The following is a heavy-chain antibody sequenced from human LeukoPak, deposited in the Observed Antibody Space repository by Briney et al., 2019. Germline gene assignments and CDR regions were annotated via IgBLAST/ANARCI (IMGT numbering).Heavy chain of an antibody. CDR1: GFTFHDYT. CDR2: ISWDGGSR. Sequence: PGGSLRLSCAASGFTFHDYTMHWLRHAPGKALEWVSLISWDGGSRYYADSVKGRFTISRDNSKNSLYLQMNSLRAEDTGLYYCAKGLLDYWGQGTLVTVSS. CDR3: AKGLLDY. D-gene: IGHD2-15*01. J-gene: IGHJ4*02. V-gene: IGHV3-43*01.